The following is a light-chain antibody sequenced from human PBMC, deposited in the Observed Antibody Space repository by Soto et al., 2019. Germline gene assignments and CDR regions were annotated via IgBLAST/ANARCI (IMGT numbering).Light chain of an antibody. V-gene: IGKV3-11*01. J-gene: IGKJ2*01. CDR2: DAS. Sequence: DIVLTQSPAALSLSPGETATLSCRASQSLNNDLAWYQQKPGQAPRLLIYDASDRATGVPAMFRGSGSGTDFMLTISSLDPEDFAVYSCQQRSNWPPYTFGQGTKREI. CDR3: QQRSNWPPYT. CDR1: QSLNND.